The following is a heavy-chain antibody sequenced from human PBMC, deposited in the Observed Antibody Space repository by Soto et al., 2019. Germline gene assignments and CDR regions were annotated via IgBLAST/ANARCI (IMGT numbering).Heavy chain of an antibody. CDR1: GFTFDDYA. Sequence: EVQLVESGGGLVQPGRSLRLSCAASGFTFDDYAMHWVRQAPGKGLEWVSGISWNSGSIGYADSVKGRFTISRDNAKNSLYLQMNSLRAEDTALYYCVKGEWSSGWYYYFDYWGQGTLVTVSS. V-gene: IGHV3-9*01. CDR2: ISWNSGSI. J-gene: IGHJ4*02. D-gene: IGHD6-19*01. CDR3: VKGEWSSGWYYYFDY.